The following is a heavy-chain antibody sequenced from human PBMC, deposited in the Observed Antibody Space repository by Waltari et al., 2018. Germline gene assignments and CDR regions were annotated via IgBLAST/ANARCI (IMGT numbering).Heavy chain of an antibody. Sequence: QVQLQESGPGLVKPSETLSLTCTVSGGSISSHYWTWFRQPPGKGLEWIGYIYYSGSTNYNPSLKSRVTISVDTSKNQFSLKLSSVTAADTAVYYCARESGYSSSWYRSFNWFDPWGQGTLVTVSS. CDR3: ARESGYSSSWYRSFNWFDP. CDR2: IYYSGST. CDR1: GGSISSHY. J-gene: IGHJ5*02. V-gene: IGHV4-59*11. D-gene: IGHD6-13*01.